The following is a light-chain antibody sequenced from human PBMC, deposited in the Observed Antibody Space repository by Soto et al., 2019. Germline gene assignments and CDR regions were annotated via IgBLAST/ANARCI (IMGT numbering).Light chain of an antibody. CDR1: HSVSSS. CDR2: GAS. V-gene: IGKV3-15*01. CDR3: QHYNTWPWT. J-gene: IGKJ1*01. Sequence: EIVIAQSPTTLSVSPGERATPSCRASHSVSSSLAWYQQKPGQTPRLLISGASTRAAGIPARFSGSGSGTEFTLTISSLQSEDFAVYYCQHYNTWPWTFGQGTKVDIK.